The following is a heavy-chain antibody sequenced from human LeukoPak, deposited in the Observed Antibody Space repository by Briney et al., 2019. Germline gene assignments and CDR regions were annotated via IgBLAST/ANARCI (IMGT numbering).Heavy chain of an antibody. J-gene: IGHJ5*02. D-gene: IGHD3-10*01. CDR2: INPNSGGT. CDR1: GYAFTGYY. CDR3: ASRYGSGSYHL. V-gene: IGHV1-2*02. Sequence: ASVKVSCRASGYAFTGYYMHWVRQAPGQGLEWMGWINPNSGGTNYAQKFQGRVTVTRDTSISTAYMELSRLRSDDTAVYYCASRYGSGSYHLWGQGTLVTVSS.